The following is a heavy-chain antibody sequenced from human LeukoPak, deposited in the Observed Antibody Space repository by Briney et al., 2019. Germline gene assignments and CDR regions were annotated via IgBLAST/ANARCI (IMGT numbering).Heavy chain of an antibody. J-gene: IGHJ4*02. Sequence: PGGSLRLSCAASGFTFRSYAMSWVRQAPGQGLEWVSIIYASGASTNYADSVRGRFTTFRDNSNNMVYLQMNSLRAEDTAVCYCATDFEQDSWSGHSDWGQGTLVTVSS. D-gene: IGHD3-3*01. CDR1: GFTFRSYA. CDR2: IYASGAST. CDR3: ATDFEQDSWSGHSD. V-gene: IGHV3-23*01.